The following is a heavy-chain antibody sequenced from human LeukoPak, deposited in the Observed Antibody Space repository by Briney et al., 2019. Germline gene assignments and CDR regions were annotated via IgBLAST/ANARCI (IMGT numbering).Heavy chain of an antibody. J-gene: IGHJ4*02. V-gene: IGHV4-4*09. CDR2: IYTSGST. CDR3: ARHGSGSYSFFDY. CDR1: GGSISSYY. Sequence: SETLSLTCTVSGGSISSYYWSWIRQPSGKGLEWIGYIYTSGSTNYNPSLKSRVTISVDTSKNQFSLKLSSVTAADTAVYYCARHGSGSYSFFDYWGQGTLVTVSS. D-gene: IGHD1-26*01.